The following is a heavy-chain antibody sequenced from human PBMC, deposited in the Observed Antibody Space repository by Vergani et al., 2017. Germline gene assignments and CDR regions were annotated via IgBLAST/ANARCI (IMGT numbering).Heavy chain of an antibody. J-gene: IGHJ4*02. CDR1: GYTFTSYD. V-gene: IGHV1-69*09. CDR3: ARHGYNSGAMNY. D-gene: IGHD5-24*01. CDR2: IIPILGIA. Sequence: QVQLVQSGAEVKKPGASVKVSCKASGYTFTSYDISWVRQAPGQGLEWMGRIIPILGIANYAQKFQGRVTITADKSTSTAYMELSSLRSEGTAVYYCARHGYNSGAMNYWGQGTLVTVSS.